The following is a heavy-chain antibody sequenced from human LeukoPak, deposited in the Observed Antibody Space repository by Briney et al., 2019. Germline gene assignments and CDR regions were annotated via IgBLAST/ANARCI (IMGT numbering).Heavy chain of an antibody. J-gene: IGHJ4*02. CDR2: ISYDGSNK. CDR3: ARADALVELGY. Sequence: ERSLRLSCAASGFTFSSYAMHWVRQAPGKGLEWVAVISYDGSNKYYADSVKGRFTISRDNSKNTLYLQMNSLRAEDTAVYYCARADALVELGYWGQGTLVTVSS. V-gene: IGHV3-30*04. D-gene: IGHD3-3*02. CDR1: GFTFSSYA.